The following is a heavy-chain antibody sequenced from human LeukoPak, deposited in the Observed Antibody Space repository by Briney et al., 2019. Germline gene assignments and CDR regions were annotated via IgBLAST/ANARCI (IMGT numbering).Heavy chain of an antibody. CDR3: SRRDYSSGWYVDY. CDR1: GYSFSNYW. Sequence: GESLKISCKGSGYSFSNYWIAWVRQMPGQGLELMGIIYPGDSDTRYSPSFQGQVTISADKSISTAFLQWTSLTASDTAMYYCSRRDYSSGWYVDYWGQGTLVTVSS. D-gene: IGHD6-19*01. V-gene: IGHV5-51*01. CDR2: IYPGDSDT. J-gene: IGHJ4*02.